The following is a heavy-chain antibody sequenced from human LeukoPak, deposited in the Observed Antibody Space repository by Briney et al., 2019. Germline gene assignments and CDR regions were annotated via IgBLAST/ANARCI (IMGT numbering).Heavy chain of an antibody. CDR1: GFTFSSYA. CDR2: ISSNGGST. CDR3: VKDHNWNIFHY. J-gene: IGHJ4*02. Sequence: GGSLRLSCSASGFTFSSYAMHCVRQAPGKGLEYVSAISSNGGSTYYADSVKGRFTISRDNSKNTLYLQMSSLRAEDTAVYYCVKDHNWNIFHYWGQGTLVTVSS. V-gene: IGHV3-64D*09. D-gene: IGHD1/OR15-1a*01.